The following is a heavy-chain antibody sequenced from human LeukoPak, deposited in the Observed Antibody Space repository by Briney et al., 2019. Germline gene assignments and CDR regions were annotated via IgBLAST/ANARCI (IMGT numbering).Heavy chain of an antibody. J-gene: IGHJ4*02. V-gene: IGHV3-21*01. D-gene: IGHD3-22*01. CDR3: AGNYDSSGYYPQTFDY. CDR1: GSTFSSYS. Sequence: GGSLRLSCAASGSTFSSYSMNWVRQAPGKGLEWVSSISSSSSYIYYADSVKGRFTISRDNAKNSLYLQMNSLRAEDTAVYYCAGNYDSSGYYPQTFDYWGQGTLVTVSS. CDR2: ISSSSSYI.